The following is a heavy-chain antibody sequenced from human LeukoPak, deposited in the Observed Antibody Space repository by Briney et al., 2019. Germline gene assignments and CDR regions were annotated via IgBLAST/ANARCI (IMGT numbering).Heavy chain of an antibody. V-gene: IGHV1-69*05. Sequence: ASVKVSCKASGGTFSSYAISWVRQAPGQGLEWMGGIIPIFGAANYAQKFQGRVTITTDESTSTAYMELSSLRSEDTAVYYCARAWIAARPISYYYMDVWGKGTTVTVSS. D-gene: IGHD6-6*01. CDR1: GGTFSSYA. CDR2: IIPIFGAA. J-gene: IGHJ6*03. CDR3: ARAWIAARPISYYYMDV.